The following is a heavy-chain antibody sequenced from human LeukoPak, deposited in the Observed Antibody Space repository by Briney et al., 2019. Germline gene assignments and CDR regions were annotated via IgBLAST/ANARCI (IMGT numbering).Heavy chain of an antibody. CDR3: ARHEFSDLMVDY. J-gene: IGHJ4*02. V-gene: IGHV4-34*01. CDR1: GGSFSGYY. Sequence: PSETLSLTCAVYGGSFSGYYWSWIRQPPGKGLEWIGTMYYGGNTYYNPSLKSRVTISVDTSKTQFSLKVSSVTAVDTAVYYCARHEFSDLMVDYWGQGILVTVSS. D-gene: IGHD3-10*01. CDR2: MYYGGNT.